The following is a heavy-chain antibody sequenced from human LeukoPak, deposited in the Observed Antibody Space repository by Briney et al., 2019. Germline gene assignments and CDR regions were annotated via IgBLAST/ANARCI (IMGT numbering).Heavy chain of an antibody. Sequence: GSSVKVSCKASGGTFSSFAISWVRQAPGQGLEWMGGIIPIFGTANYAQKFQGRVTITADESTSTAYMELSSLRSEDTAVYYCARGRGALGGDYYYMDVWGKGTTVTVSS. CDR3: ARGRGALGGDYYYMDV. CDR2: IIPIFGTA. CDR1: GGTFSSFA. V-gene: IGHV1-69*01. J-gene: IGHJ6*03. D-gene: IGHD3-10*01.